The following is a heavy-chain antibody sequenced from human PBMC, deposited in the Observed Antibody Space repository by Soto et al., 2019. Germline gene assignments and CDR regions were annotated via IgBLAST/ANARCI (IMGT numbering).Heavy chain of an antibody. J-gene: IGHJ4*02. D-gene: IGHD3-22*01. CDR2: IFHSGTT. CDR3: ARLLDGSRCYYYLVY. CDR1: GYSISSGYY. Sequence: SETLSLTCAVSGYSISSGYYWGWIRQPPGKGLEWLGSIFHSGTTYDNPSLKSRVTISLEMSKNQFSLKLTSVTAAGTAVYYCARLLDGSRCYYYLVYVDPGTLLAVST. V-gene: IGHV4-38-2*01.